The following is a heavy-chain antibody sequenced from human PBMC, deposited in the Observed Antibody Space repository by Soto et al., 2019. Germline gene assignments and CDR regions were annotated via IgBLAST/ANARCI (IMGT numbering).Heavy chain of an antibody. J-gene: IGHJ5*02. CDR3: ARDGGYARRFDP. CDR2: ISSGSSTI. D-gene: IGHD2-8*01. V-gene: IGHV3-48*01. Sequence: EVQLVESGGGLVQPGGSLRLSCAASGFTFRSYIMNWVRQAPGKGLEWVSYISSGSSTIYYADSVKGRFTISRDNAKNSLYLQMNSLRVEDTAVYYCARDGGYARRFDPWGQGTLVTVSA. CDR1: GFTFRSYI.